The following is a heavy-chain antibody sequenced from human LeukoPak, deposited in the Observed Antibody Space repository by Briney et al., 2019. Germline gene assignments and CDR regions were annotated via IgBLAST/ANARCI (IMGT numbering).Heavy chain of an antibody. J-gene: IGHJ6*03. CDR2: IYYSGNT. D-gene: IGHD2-21*01. Sequence: PSETLSLTCTVSGGPISNSSYYRGWIRQPPGKGLEWIGSIYYSGNTYYNPSLKSRVTISGGTSKNQFSLKLSSVTAADTAVYYCARDWVNYFYMDVWGKGTTVTVSS. CDR1: GGPISNSSYY. V-gene: IGHV4-39*07. CDR3: ARDWVNYFYMDV.